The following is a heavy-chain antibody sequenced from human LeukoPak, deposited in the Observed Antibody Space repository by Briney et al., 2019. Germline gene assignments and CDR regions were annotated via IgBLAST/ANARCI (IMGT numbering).Heavy chain of an antibody. CDR1: GYTFTSYG. V-gene: IGHV1-18*01. CDR3: AREGGLDGVVPAAMLWGYYYYYGMDV. CDR2: ISAYNGNT. J-gene: IGHJ6*02. Sequence: ASVKVSCKASGYTFTSYGISWVRQAPGQGLEWMGWISAYNGNTNYAQKLQGRVTMTTDTSTSTAYMELRSLRSDDTAVYYCAREGGLDGVVPAAMLWGYYYYYGMDVWGQGTTVTVSS. D-gene: IGHD2-2*01.